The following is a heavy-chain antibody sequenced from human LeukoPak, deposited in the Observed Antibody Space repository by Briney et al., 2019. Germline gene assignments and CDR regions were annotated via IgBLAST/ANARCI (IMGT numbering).Heavy chain of an antibody. J-gene: IGHJ4*02. CDR3: ARDPPRRYDY. D-gene: IGHD1-14*01. Sequence: GSLRLSCAASGFTFSDYSMNWVRQAPGKGLEWISYISSSGPTHYADSVKGRFTISRDNAKNSVYLQMNSLRLEETAMYYCARDPPRRYDYWGQGTLVTVSS. CDR2: ISSSGPT. CDR1: GFTFSDYS. V-gene: IGHV3-69-1*01.